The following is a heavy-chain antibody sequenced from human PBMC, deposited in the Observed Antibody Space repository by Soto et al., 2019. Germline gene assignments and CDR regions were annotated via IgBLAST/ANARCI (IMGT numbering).Heavy chain of an antibody. CDR3: ARVVYDGRITIFGVALPYYGMDV. CDR2: IIPIFGTA. V-gene: IGHV1-69*13. CDR1: GGTFSSYA. D-gene: IGHD3-3*01. J-gene: IGHJ6*02. Sequence: SVKVSCKASGGTFSSYAISWVRQAPGQGLEWMGGIIPIFGTANYAQKFQGRVTITADESTSTAYMELSSLRSEDTAVYYCARVVYDGRITIFGVALPYYGMDVWGQGTTVTVSS.